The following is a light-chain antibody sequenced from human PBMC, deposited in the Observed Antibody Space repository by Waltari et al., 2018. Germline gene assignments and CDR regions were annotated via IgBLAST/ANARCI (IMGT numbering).Light chain of an antibody. CDR2: DVS. Sequence: QSALTQPRSVSGSPGQSVTISCTGTNSDVGGYNYVSAYQQSPGNALKLMIYDVSARPAGVPDRFSGSKSVNTASLTISGLQAEDEADYYCCSLAANYTSLFGGGTKLTVL. V-gene: IGLV2-11*01. J-gene: IGLJ2*01. CDR3: CSLAANYTSL. CDR1: NSDVGGYNY.